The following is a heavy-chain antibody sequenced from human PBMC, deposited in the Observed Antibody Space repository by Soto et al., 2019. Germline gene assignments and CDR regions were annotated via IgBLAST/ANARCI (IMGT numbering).Heavy chain of an antibody. Sequence: QVQLVESGGGVVQPGGSLRLSCAPSGFTFSSYAMHWVRQAPGKGLEWVAVISYDGSNKYYADSVKGGFTISRDNSYKTLYLQMNSLGAEDTAVYYCARPYCSGGSCVRYGLDVWGQGTTVSVSS. J-gene: IGHJ6*02. CDR1: GFTFSSYA. CDR3: ARPYCSGGSCVRYGLDV. D-gene: IGHD2-15*01. V-gene: IGHV3-30-3*01. CDR2: ISYDGSNK.